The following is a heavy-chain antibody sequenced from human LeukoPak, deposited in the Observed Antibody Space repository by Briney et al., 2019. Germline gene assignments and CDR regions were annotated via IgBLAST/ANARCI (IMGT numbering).Heavy chain of an antibody. D-gene: IGHD2-8*01. CDR2: IYYSGST. Sequence: SETLSLTCTVSGGSISSYYWSWIRQPPGKGLEWIGYIYYSGSTNYNPSLKSRVTISVDTSKNQFSLKLSSVTAADTAVYYCARHWGTINNWFDPWGQGTLVTVSS. V-gene: IGHV4-59*08. J-gene: IGHJ5*02. CDR1: GGSISSYY. CDR3: ARHWGTINNWFDP.